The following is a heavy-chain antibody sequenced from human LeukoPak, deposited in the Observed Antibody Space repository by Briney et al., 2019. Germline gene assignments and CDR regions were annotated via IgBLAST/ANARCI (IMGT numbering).Heavy chain of an antibody. CDR2: IKQDGSEK. Sequence: GGSLRLSCAASGFTFSGYWMSWVREAPGEGLEWVAKIKQDGSEKYYVDSVKGRFTISRDNAKNSLYLQMNSLRAEDTAVYYCARDDCSSISCYHNWFDPWGQGTLVTVSS. CDR1: GFTFSGYW. J-gene: IGHJ5*02. D-gene: IGHD2-2*01. V-gene: IGHV3-7*01. CDR3: ARDDCSSISCYHNWFDP.